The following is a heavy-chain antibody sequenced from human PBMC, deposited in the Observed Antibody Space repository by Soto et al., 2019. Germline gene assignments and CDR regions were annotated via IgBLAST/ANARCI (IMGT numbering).Heavy chain of an antibody. CDR3: ATEMVRGPRANY. Sequence: SVKVSCKASGGTFSSYTISWVRQAPGQGLEWMGRIIPILGIANYAQKFQGRVTMTEDTSTDTAYMELSSLRSEDTAVYYCATEMVRGPRANYWGQGTLVTVSS. CDR1: GGTFSSYT. D-gene: IGHD3-10*01. CDR2: IIPILGIA. J-gene: IGHJ4*02. V-gene: IGHV1-69*04.